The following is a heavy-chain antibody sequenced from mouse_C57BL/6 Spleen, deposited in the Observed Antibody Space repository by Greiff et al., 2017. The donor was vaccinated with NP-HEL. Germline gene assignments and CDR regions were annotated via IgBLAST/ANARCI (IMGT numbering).Heavy chain of an antibody. J-gene: IGHJ4*01. Sequence: VQLQQSGPGLVAPSQSLSITCTVSGFSLTSYAISWVRQPPGKGLEWLGVIWTGGGTNYNSALKSRLSISKDNSKSQVFLKMNSLQTDDTARYYCARKSTVVATDAMDYWGQGTSVTVSS. CDR1: GFSLTSYA. V-gene: IGHV2-9-1*01. CDR3: ARKSTVVATDAMDY. CDR2: IWTGGGT. D-gene: IGHD1-1*01.